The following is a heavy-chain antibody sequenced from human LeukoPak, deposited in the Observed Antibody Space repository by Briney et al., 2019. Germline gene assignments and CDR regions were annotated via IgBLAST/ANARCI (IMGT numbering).Heavy chain of an antibody. CDR1: GGTFSSYA. Sequence: ASVKVSCKASGGTFSSYAISWVRQATGQGLEWMGWMNPNSGNTGYAQKFQGRVTMTRNTSISTAYMELSSLRSEDTAVYYCARGSGAYYYGSGSHDYWGQGTLVTVSS. D-gene: IGHD3-10*01. J-gene: IGHJ4*02. CDR2: MNPNSGNT. V-gene: IGHV1-8*02. CDR3: ARGSGAYYYGSGSHDY.